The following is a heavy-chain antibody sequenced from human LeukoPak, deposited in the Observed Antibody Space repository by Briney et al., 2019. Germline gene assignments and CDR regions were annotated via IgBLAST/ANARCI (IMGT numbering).Heavy chain of an antibody. V-gene: IGHV3-30*18. Sequence: GGSLRLSCAASGFTFSSYGMHWVRQAPGKGLEWVAVISYDGSNKYYADSVKGRFAISRDNSKNTLYLQMNSLRAEDTAVCYCAKQRTRVYFDYWGQGTLVTVSS. CDR2: ISYDGSNK. CDR3: AKQRTRVYFDY. J-gene: IGHJ4*02. CDR1: GFTFSSYG. D-gene: IGHD1-7*01.